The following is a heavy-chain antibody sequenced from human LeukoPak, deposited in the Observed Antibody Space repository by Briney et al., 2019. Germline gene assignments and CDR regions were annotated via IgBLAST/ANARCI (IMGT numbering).Heavy chain of an antibody. CDR2: ISGSGGST. J-gene: IGHJ3*02. V-gene: IGHV3-23*01. D-gene: IGHD3-22*01. CDR3: AKDQRGITMIVVGILGAFDI. Sequence: GGSESLFCAPSAFTFSIYAMRWARHAPGKGLEWLSAISGSGGSTYYADSVKGRFTISRDSSKNTLYLQMNSLRAEDTAVYYCAKDQRGITMIVVGILGAFDIWGQGTMVTVSS. CDR1: AFTFSIYA.